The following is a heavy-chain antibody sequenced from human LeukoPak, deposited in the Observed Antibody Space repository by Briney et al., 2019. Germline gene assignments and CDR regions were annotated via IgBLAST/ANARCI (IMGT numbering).Heavy chain of an antibody. CDR2: ISSSSSYI. CDR3: ARWVSCSSTSCYAAEYFQH. Sequence: GGSLRLSCAASGFTFSSYSMNWVRQAPGKGLEWVSSISSSSSYIYYADSVKGRFTISRDNAKNSLYLQMNSLRAEDTAVYYCARWVSCSSTSCYAAEYFQHWGQGTLVTVSS. D-gene: IGHD2-2*01. V-gene: IGHV3-21*01. J-gene: IGHJ1*01. CDR1: GFTFSSYS.